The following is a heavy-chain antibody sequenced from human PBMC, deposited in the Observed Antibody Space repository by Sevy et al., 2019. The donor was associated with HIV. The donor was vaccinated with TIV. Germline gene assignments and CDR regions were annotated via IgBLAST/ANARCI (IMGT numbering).Heavy chain of an antibody. V-gene: IGHV3-23*01. Sequence: GGSLRLSCAASGFTFAKYSMSWVRQAPGKGLEWVSTFSFGCGRINYADSVKGRFTIPRHDSKNTLFLQMNSLRAEDTATYFCAREGCTQPHDYWGQGTLVPVSS. J-gene: IGHJ4*02. CDR1: GFTFAKYS. D-gene: IGHD2-8*01. CDR2: FSFGCGRI. CDR3: AREGCTQPHDY.